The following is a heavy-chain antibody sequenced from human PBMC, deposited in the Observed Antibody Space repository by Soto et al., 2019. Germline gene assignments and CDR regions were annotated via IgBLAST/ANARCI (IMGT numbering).Heavy chain of an antibody. V-gene: IGHV4-34*01. CDR3: ASIRRSNYDYVWGSYRYTTWFDP. CDR2: INHSGST. J-gene: IGHJ5*02. D-gene: IGHD3-16*02. Sequence: SVTRSLTCGVEGGCCCGWYWSWIRQPPGKGLEWIGEINHSGSTNYNPSLKSRVTISVDTSKNQFSLKLSSVTAADTAVYYCASIRRSNYDYVWGSYRYTTWFDPWGQGTLVTVSS. CDR1: GGCCCGWY.